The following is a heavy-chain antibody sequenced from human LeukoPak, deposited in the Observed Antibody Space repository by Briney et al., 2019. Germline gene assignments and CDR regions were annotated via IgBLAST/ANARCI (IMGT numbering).Heavy chain of an antibody. CDR3: ARDQNYYGSGSYFYH. J-gene: IGHJ4*02. CDR1: GYTFTSYG. CDR2: ISAYNGNT. V-gene: IGHV1-18*01. Sequence: ASVKVSCKASGYTFTSYGISWVRQAPGQGLEWMGWISAYNGNTNYAQKLQGRVTMTTDTSTSTAYMELRSLRSDDTAVYYCARDQNYYGSGSYFYHWGQGTLVTVSS. D-gene: IGHD3-10*01.